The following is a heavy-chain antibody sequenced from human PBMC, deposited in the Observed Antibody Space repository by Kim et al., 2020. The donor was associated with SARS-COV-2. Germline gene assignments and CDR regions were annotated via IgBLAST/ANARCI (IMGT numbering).Heavy chain of an antibody. CDR2: IIPIFGTA. J-gene: IGHJ6*02. D-gene: IGHD3-16*01. V-gene: IGHV1-69*13. Sequence: SVKVSCKASGGTFSSYAISWVRQAPGQGLEWMGGIIPIFGTANYAQKFQGRVTITADESTSTAYMELSSLRSEDTAVYYCARASSTPYIYYYYGMDVWGQGTTVTVSS. CDR1: GGTFSSYA. CDR3: ARASSTPYIYYYYGMDV.